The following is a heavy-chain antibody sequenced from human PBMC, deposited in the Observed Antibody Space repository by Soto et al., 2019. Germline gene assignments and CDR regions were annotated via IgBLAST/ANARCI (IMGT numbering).Heavy chain of an antibody. CDR2: INQDGSEK. V-gene: IGHV3-7*01. D-gene: IGHD3-10*01. CDR1: GFTFSSYW. CDR3: VKDLTYYGSAPGSVYNPLSDAY. J-gene: IGHJ4*02. Sequence: EVYLVESGGGLAQPGASLRLSCAASGFTFSSYWMTWVRQAPGKGLEWVANINQDGSEKYYVDSVRGRFSISRDNAKNSLFLQMNSLRAEDTAVYYCVKDLTYYGSAPGSVYNPLSDAYWGQGTLVTVSS.